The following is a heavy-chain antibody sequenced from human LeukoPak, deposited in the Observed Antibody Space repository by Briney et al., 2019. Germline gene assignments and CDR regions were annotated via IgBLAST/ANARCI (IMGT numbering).Heavy chain of an antibody. CDR2: ISWNSGSI. CDR1: GFTFDDYA. CDR3: ANGNS. Sequence: PGRSLRLSCAASGFTFDDYAMHWVRQAPGKGLEWVSGISWNSGSIGYADSVKGRFTISRDNAKNSLYLQMNSLRAEDTALHYCANGNSWGQGTLVTVSS. D-gene: IGHD1-26*01. V-gene: IGHV3-9*01. J-gene: IGHJ5*02.